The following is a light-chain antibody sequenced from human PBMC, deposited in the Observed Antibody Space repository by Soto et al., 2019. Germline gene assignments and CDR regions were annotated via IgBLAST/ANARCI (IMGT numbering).Light chain of an antibody. J-gene: IGKJ2*03. CDR2: ATS. V-gene: IGKV1-39*01. Sequence: DIHMTQSPSSLSASVGDTVTITCRASQSISDRLNWYQQKPGKAPKLLIYATSTLQTGVPSRFSGSASGTNFTLTINSLQPEDFASYYCQQNYNSPYSFGQGTNLEIK. CDR1: QSISDR. CDR3: QQNYNSPYS.